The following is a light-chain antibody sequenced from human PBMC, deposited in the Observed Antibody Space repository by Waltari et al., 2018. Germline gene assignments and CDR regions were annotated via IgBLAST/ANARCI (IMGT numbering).Light chain of an antibody. Sequence: SCRASENIRSFLAWYQQKPGQAPRLLIYDTSTRSTGIPDRFSGSGSGTDFSLTISRLEPEDFAVYYCQKYGTLPATFGQGTKVEIK. J-gene: IGKJ1*01. CDR2: DTS. CDR3: QKYGTLPAT. V-gene: IGKV3-20*01. CDR1: ENIRSF.